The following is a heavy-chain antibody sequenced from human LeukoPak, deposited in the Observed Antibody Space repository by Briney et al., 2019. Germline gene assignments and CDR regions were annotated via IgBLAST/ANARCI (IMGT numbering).Heavy chain of an antibody. J-gene: IGHJ5*02. CDR2: IYSSGTT. D-gene: IGHD6-19*01. V-gene: IGHV4-4*07. CDR3: SRAVAGSVGWFDP. CDR1: GGSINTYY. Sequence: SETLSLTCTVSGGSINTYYWSWIRQPAGKGLEWIGRIYSSGTTHYNPSLKSRVTISVDTSKNQFSLKLSSVTAADTAVYFCSRAVAGSVGWFDPWGQGTLVTVSS.